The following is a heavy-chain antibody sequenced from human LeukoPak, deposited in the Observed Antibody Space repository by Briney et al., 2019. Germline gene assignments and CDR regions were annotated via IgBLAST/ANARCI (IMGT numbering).Heavy chain of an antibody. J-gene: IGHJ6*02. V-gene: IGHV4-31*03. Sequence: SQTLSLTCTVSGGSISSGGYYWSWIRQHLGKGLEWIGYIYYSGSTYYNPSLKSRVTISVDTSKNQFSLKLSSVTAADTAVYYCARDQSAAKYYYYGMDVWGQGTTVTVSS. CDR2: IYYSGST. CDR3: ARDQSAAKYYYYGMDV. D-gene: IGHD2-2*01. CDR1: GGSISSGGYY.